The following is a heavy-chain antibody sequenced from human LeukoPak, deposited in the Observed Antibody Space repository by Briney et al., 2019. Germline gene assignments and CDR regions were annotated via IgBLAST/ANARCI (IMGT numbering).Heavy chain of an antibody. CDR3: AREKSYYEYAFDM. V-gene: IGHV3-53*01. Sequence: GGSLRLSCAASGFSVTTKYMSWVRQAPGKGLEWVSVMYSGGGTIYSDYVQGRFTISRANSKNTLFLEMNSLRAEDTAVYYCAREKSYYEYAFDMWGQGTMVTVSS. CDR2: MYSGGGT. D-gene: IGHD3-22*01. J-gene: IGHJ3*02. CDR1: GFSVTTKY.